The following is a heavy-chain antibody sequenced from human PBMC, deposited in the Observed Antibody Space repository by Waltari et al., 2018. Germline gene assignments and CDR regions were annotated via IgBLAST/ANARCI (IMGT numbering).Heavy chain of an antibody. CDR1: GGSISSYY. V-gene: IGHV4-59*08. CDR3: ARHDPYSSSTADY. Sequence: QVQMQESGPGLVKPSETLSLTCTVSGGSISSYYWSWIRQPPGKGLEWIGYIYYSGSTNYNPSLKSRVTISVDTSKNQFSLKLSSVTAADTAVYYCARHDPYSSSTADYWGQGTLVTVSS. J-gene: IGHJ4*02. D-gene: IGHD6-6*01. CDR2: IYYSGST.